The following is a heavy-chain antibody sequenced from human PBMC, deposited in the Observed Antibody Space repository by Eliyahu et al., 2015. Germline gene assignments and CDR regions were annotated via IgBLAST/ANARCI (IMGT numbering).Heavy chain of an antibody. J-gene: IGHJ6*02. CDR3: ASPEKTRPDLRYGMDV. Sequence: QVQLVQSGAEVKKPGSSVKVSCKASGGTFSSYAISWVRQAPGQGLEWMGRIIPILGIANYAQKFQGRVTITADKSTSTAYMELSSLRSEDTAVYYCASPEKTRPDLRYGMDVWGQGTTVTVSS. CDR1: GGTFSSYA. D-gene: IGHD1-14*01. V-gene: IGHV1-69*09. CDR2: IIPILGIA.